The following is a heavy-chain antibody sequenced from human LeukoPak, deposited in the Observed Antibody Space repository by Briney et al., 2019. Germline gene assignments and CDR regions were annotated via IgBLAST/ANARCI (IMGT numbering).Heavy chain of an antibody. CDR2: ISAYNGNT. CDR1: GYTFTSYG. V-gene: IGHV1-18*01. J-gene: IGHJ4*02. CDR3: ASDRYYYDSSRYFGLDF. D-gene: IGHD3-22*01. Sequence: ASVKVSCKASGYTFTSYGISWVRQAPGQGREWMGWISAYNGNTNYAQKLQGRVAMTTDTSTSTAYMELRSLRSDDTAVYYCASDRYYYDSSRYFGLDFWGQGTLVTVSS.